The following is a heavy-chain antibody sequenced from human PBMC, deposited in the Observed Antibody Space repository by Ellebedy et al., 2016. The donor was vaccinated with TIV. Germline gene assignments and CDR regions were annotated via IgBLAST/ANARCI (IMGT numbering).Heavy chain of an antibody. D-gene: IGHD2-21*02. CDR2: VYHSGRT. CDR3: ARSPSDDAFDI. V-gene: IGHV4-39*07. J-gene: IGHJ3*02. CDR1: SGSISSYY. Sequence: SETLSLTCTDSSGSISSYYWAWIRQSPGKGLEWIASVYHSGRTYSSPALKSRVSISLDTSKKQLSLKVLSVTTADTAVYYCARSPSDDAFDIWGQGTMVTVSS.